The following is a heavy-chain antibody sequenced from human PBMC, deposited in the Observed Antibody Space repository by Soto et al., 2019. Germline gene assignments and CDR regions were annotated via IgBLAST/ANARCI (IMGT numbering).Heavy chain of an antibody. CDR1: GFSFSSYA. CDR2: ISGSGGST. V-gene: IGHV3-23*01. Sequence: GGSLRLSCAASGFSFSSYAMSWVRQAPGKGLEWVSAISGSGGSTYYADSVKGRFTTSRDNSKNTLYLQMNSLRAEDTAVYYCAKDYGGNSCYFDYWGQGTLVTVSS. CDR3: AKDYGGNSCYFDY. D-gene: IGHD4-17*01. J-gene: IGHJ4*02.